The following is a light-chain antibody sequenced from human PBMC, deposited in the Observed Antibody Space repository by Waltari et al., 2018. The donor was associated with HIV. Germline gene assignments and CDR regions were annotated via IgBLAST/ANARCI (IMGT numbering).Light chain of an antibody. CDR3: QQSHSTPLT. CDR2: VAS. V-gene: IGKV1-39*01. CDR1: QRISNY. J-gene: IGKJ3*01. Sequence: DIQMTQSPSSLSASVGDRVTITYRATQRISNYLNWYQQRPGKAPKLLISVASSLQSGVPSRFSGSGSGTDFTLTISSLQPEDFATYYCQQSHSTPLTFGPGTRVDIK.